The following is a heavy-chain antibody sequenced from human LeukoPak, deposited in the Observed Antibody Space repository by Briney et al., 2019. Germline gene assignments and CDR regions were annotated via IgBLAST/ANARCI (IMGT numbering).Heavy chain of an antibody. Sequence: PSETLSLTCTVSGGSISSSSYYWGWIRQPPGKGLEWIGYIYYSGSTNYDPSLKSRVTISVDTSKNQFSLKLSSVTATDTAVYYCARQLYSSGSYYAPMDVWGKGTTVTISS. CDR3: ARQLYSSGSYYAPMDV. V-gene: IGHV4-61*05. CDR2: IYYSGST. CDR1: GGSISSSSYY. J-gene: IGHJ6*03. D-gene: IGHD3-10*01.